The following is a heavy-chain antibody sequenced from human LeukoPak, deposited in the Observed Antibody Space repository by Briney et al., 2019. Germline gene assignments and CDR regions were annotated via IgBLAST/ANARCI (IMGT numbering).Heavy chain of an antibody. Sequence: ASVKVSCRTSGYTFSTDFIHWVRQAPGQGLEWMGRIIPSGGSTIYAQKFQGRVTITRDTSTSTVYLDMSRLTSEDTAVYYCARDGSYWDFDYWGQGTPVTVSS. CDR3: ARDGSYWDFDY. CDR2: IIPSGGST. CDR1: GYTFSTDF. J-gene: IGHJ4*02. D-gene: IGHD2-8*02. V-gene: IGHV1-46*01.